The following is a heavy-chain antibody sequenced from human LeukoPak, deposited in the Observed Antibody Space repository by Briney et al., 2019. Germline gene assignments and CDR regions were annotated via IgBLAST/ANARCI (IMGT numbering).Heavy chain of an antibody. CDR1: GGSFSGYY. CDR3: ARGLTVVVVAATLGDWFDP. V-gene: IGHV4-34*01. Sequence: PSETLSLTCAVYGGSFSGYYWSWIRQPPGKGLEWIGEINHSGSTNYNPSLKSRVTISVDTSKNQFSLKLSSVTAADTAVYYCARGLTVVVVAATLGDWFDPWGQGTLVTVSS. D-gene: IGHD2-15*01. CDR2: INHSGST. J-gene: IGHJ5*02.